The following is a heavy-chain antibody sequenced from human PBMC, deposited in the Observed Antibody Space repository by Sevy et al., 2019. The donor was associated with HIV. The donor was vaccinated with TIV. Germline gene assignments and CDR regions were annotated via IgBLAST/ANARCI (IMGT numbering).Heavy chain of an antibody. CDR3: ARGVGGYCSSTSCHVDY. J-gene: IGHJ4*02. D-gene: IGHD2-2*03. Sequence: SETLSLTCAVSGGSISSNNWWNWVRQTAGKGLEWIGEIYHGGSTNRNPSLKSRVTISVDKSKNQFSLKLSSVTAADTAVYYCARGVGGYCSSTSCHVDYWGQGTLVTVSS. V-gene: IGHV4-4*02. CDR1: GGSISSNNW. CDR2: IYHGGST.